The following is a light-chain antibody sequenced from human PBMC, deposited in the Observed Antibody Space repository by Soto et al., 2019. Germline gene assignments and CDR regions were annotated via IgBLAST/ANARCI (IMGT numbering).Light chain of an antibody. CDR2: GAS. CDR3: QQYGRSLWT. CDR1: QSVSSSY. V-gene: IGKV3-20*01. Sequence: EIVLTQSPGTLSLSPGERATLSCRASQSVSSSYLAWYQQKPGQAPRLLIYGASSRATGIPDRFSGYGSGTDFTLTISRLEPEDVAVYYCQQYGRSLWTFGQGTKVEIK. J-gene: IGKJ1*01.